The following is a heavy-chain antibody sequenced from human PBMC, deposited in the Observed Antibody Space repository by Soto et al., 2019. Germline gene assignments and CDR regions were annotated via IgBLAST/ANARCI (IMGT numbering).Heavy chain of an antibody. V-gene: IGHV3-23*01. CDR3: AKEAIPINSRNDGFDV. CDR2: IGATGNWP. J-gene: IGHJ3*01. CDR1: GFSFSDYA. Sequence: EVQLLESGGGLVQPGVSLRLSCAASGFSFSDYAMYWVRQAPGKGLEWASNIGATGNWPEYTDSVEGRFTISRDNSKHTLYLHMNSLRVEDTAVYYCAKEAIPINSRNDGFDVWGQGTTVTVSS. D-gene: IGHD6-13*01.